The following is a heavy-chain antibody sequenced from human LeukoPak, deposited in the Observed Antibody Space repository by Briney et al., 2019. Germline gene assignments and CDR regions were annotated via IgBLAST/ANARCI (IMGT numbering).Heavy chain of an antibody. J-gene: IGHJ4*02. Sequence: GASVKVSFKASGYTFTSYDINWVRQATGQGLEWMGWMNPNSGNTGYAQKFQGRVTITRNASISTAYMELSSLRSDDTAVYYCATATPLLLWAGNPLSYWGQGTLVTVSS. CDR3: ATATPLLLWAGNPLSY. CDR2: MNPNSGNT. CDR1: GYTFTSYD. D-gene: IGHD3-10*02. V-gene: IGHV1-8*03.